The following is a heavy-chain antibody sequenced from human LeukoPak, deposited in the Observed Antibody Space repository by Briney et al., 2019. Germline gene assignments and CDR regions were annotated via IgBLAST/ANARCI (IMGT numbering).Heavy chain of an antibody. CDR1: GFTFSSYE. CDR2: ISSSGSTI. J-gene: IGHJ4*02. CDR3: ARGYLWFGELPFDY. V-gene: IGHV3-48*03. Sequence: PGGSLRLSCAASGFTFSSYEMNWVRQAPGKGLEWVSYISSSGSTIYYADSVKGRFTISRHNSKNTLYLQMNSLRAEDTAVYYCARGYLWFGELPFDYWGQGTLVTVSS. D-gene: IGHD3-10*01.